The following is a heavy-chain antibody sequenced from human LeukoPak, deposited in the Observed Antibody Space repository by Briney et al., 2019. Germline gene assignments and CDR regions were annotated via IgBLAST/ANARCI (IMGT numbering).Heavy chain of an antibody. V-gene: IGHV1-3*01. Sequence: ASVTVSCKASGYTFTSYAMHWVRQAPGQRLEWMGWINAGNGNTKYSQKFQGRVTITRDTSASTAYMELSSLRSEDTAVYYCARAIAVAGTFDYWGQGTLVTVSS. CDR3: ARAIAVAGTFDY. J-gene: IGHJ4*02. D-gene: IGHD6-19*01. CDR1: GYTFTSYA. CDR2: INAGNGNT.